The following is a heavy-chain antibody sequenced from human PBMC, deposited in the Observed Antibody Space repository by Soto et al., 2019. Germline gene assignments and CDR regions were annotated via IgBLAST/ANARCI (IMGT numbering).Heavy chain of an antibody. D-gene: IGHD4-17*01. CDR2: IYYSGST. J-gene: IGHJ2*01. V-gene: IGHV4-61*01. CDR1: GGSVSSGSYY. Sequence: QVQLQESGPGLVKPSETLSLTCTVSGGSVSSGSYYWSWIRQPPGKGLEWIGYIYYSGSTNYHPSLMSRVTISVDTSKNQFSLELSSVTAADTAVYYCARVGTGDDDGDFYWYFDLWGRGTLVTVSS. CDR3: ARVGTGDDDGDFYWYFDL.